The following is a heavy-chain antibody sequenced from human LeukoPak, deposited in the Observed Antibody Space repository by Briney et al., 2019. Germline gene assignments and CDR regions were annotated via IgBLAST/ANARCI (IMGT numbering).Heavy chain of an antibody. J-gene: IGHJ4*02. CDR2: IYSGGST. D-gene: IGHD3-10*01. CDR3: ARVTNYYGSGSDNDY. Sequence: GGSLRLSCAASGFTVSSNDMSWVRQAPGKGLEWVSVIYSGGSTYYADSVKGRFTISRDNSKNTLYLQMNSLRAEDTAVYYCARVTNYYGSGSDNDYWGQGTLVTVSS. V-gene: IGHV3-53*01. CDR1: GFTVSSND.